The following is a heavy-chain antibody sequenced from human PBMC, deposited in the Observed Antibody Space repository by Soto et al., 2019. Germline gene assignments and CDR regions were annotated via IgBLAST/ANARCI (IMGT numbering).Heavy chain of an antibody. CDR3: ARSIAVTGPHFDP. CDR2: IIPLFGSA. V-gene: IGHV1-69*01. D-gene: IGHD6-19*01. Sequence: QVHLVQSGAEVKKPGSSVKVSCKASGGTFSSYAISWVRQAPGQGLEWMGGIIPLFGSANYAQRFQDRVTITAYESTSTAYMELSSLRSEDTAVYYCARSIAVTGPHFDPWGQGTLVTVSS. J-gene: IGHJ5*02. CDR1: GGTFSSYA.